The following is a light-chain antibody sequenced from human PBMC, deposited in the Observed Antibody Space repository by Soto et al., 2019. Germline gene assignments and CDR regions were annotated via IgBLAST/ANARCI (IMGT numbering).Light chain of an antibody. V-gene: IGLV2-14*01. CDR3: SSYTSSSTLV. CDR1: SSDVGGYNY. CDR2: DVS. J-gene: IGLJ2*01. Sequence: QSALTQPASVSGSPGQSITISCTXTSSDVGGYNYVSWYQQHPGKAPKLMIYDVSNRPSGVSNRFSGSKSGNTASLTISGLQAEDEADYYCSSYTSSSTLVFGGGTKLTVL.